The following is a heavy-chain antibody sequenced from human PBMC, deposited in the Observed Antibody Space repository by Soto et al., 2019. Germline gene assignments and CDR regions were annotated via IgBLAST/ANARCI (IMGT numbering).Heavy chain of an antibody. CDR1: GLPFSASG. CDR2: IWSDTSKE. V-gene: IGHV3-33*01. J-gene: IGHJ4*02. CDR3: ARDKVTTSLDY. D-gene: IGHD2-2*01. Sequence: QMQLVESGGGVVQPGRSLRLSCAASGLPFSASGMHWVRQAPGKVLEWVAMIWSDTSKEYYADSVKGRFTISRDNSKSMVFLQMDSVRAEDTALYYCARDKVTTSLDYWGQGTMFTVST.